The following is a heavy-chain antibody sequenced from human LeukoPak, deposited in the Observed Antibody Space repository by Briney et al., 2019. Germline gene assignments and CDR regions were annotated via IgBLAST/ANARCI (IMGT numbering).Heavy chain of an antibody. CDR3: ARDPSGGRYFDWLLSPTYFDY. V-gene: IGHV1-2*02. D-gene: IGHD3-9*01. CDR2: INPNSGGT. Sequence: ASVKVSCKASGYTFTGYYMHWVRQAPGQGLEWMGWINPNSGGTNYAQKFQGRVTMTRDTSISTAYMELSRLRSDDTAVYYCARDPSGGRYFDWLLSPTYFDYWGQGTLVTVSS. CDR1: GYTFTGYY. J-gene: IGHJ4*02.